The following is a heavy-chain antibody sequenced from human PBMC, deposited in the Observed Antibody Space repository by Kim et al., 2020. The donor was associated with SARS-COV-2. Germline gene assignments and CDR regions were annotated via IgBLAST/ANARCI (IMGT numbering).Heavy chain of an antibody. CDR1: GFTFSVYG. CDR2: ISYDGSEK. CDR3: ARDRRMYYYGSGTDY. D-gene: IGHD3-10*01. V-gene: IGHV3-30*04. Sequence: GRSLRLSCAASGFTFSVYGMHWVRQAPGKGLEWVAIISYDGSEKYYADSVKGRFTISRDNSRNTLYLQMNSLRADDTAVFYCARDRRMYYYGSGTDYWGQGTLVTVSS. J-gene: IGHJ4*02.